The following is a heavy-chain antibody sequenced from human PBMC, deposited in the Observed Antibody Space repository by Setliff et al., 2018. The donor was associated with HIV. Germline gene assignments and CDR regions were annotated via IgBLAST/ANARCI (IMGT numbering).Heavy chain of an antibody. CDR2: IYHSGNT. J-gene: IGHJ6*02. D-gene: IGHD1-1*01. CDR1: GYSISNDYY. Sequence: SETPSLTCTVSGYSISNDYYWGWIRQPPGEGLEWIASIYHSGNTYYNPSLKSRVTISVDTSKNQFSLRLSSVTAADTAVYYCARDGSRTTGATGYYYGLDVWGQGTTVTVSS. CDR3: ARDGSRTTGATGYYYGLDV. V-gene: IGHV4-38-2*02.